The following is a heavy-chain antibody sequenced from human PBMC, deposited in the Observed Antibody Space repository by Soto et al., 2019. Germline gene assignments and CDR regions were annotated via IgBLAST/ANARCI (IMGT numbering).Heavy chain of an antibody. J-gene: IGHJ5*02. CDR3: ATRITVFGLLIPPFDP. D-gene: IGHD3-3*01. CDR1: GGSVTSYH. V-gene: IGHV4-59*04. Sequence: SETLSLTCVVSGGSVTSYHWSWIRQLPGKGLEWIADTDYTGSTHYNPSLKSRVTMSMDTSKNQFSLRLSSVTAADTAIYYCATRITVFGLLIPPFDPWGQETQVT. CDR2: TDYTGST.